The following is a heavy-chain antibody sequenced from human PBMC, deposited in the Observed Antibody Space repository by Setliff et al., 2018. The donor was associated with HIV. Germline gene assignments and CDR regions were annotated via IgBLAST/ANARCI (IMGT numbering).Heavy chain of an antibody. J-gene: IGHJ4*02. D-gene: IGHD3-16*02. CDR2: INHGGST. CDR3: ARGLDVWGTYRYRNYFDY. V-gene: IGHV4-39*07. Sequence: ETLSLTCTVSGGSISSSNSYWGWIRQSPGRGLEWIGEINHGGSTIYNPSLKSRVTISIDTSKNQFSLNLTSVTAADTAIYYCARGLDVWGTYRYRNYFDYWGQGALVTVSS. CDR1: GGSISSSNSY.